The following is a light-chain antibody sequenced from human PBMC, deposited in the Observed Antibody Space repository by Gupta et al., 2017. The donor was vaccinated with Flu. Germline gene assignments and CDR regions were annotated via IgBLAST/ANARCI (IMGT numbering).Light chain of an antibody. CDR1: ESLDSW. J-gene: IGKJ1*01. CDR2: KAS. CDR3: LQDKSQLWT. Sequence: PSTLVASVGDRVTITCRASESLDSWLAWYQQNPGKAPKLLIPKASRLDSGVPSRFSGSESGTEFILTISSLQPDDFATDYCLQDKSQLWTFGQGTKLEIK. V-gene: IGKV1-5*03.